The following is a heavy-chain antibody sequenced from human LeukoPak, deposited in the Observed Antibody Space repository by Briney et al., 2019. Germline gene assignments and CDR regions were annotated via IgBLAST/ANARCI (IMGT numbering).Heavy chain of an antibody. J-gene: IGHJ4*02. D-gene: IGHD6-19*01. CDR1: GFTFNSYA. Sequence: PGGSLRLSCAASGFTFNSYAMSWVRQAPGKGLEWVSAISGSGGSTYYADSVKGRFTISRDNSKNTLYLQMYSLRAEDTAVYYCAKDMGMGSGWFFFDYWGQGTLVTVSS. CDR3: AKDMGMGSGWFFFDY. V-gene: IGHV3-23*01. CDR2: ISGSGGST.